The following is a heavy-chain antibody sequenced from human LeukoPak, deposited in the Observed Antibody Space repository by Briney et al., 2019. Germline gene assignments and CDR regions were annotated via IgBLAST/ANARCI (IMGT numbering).Heavy chain of an antibody. V-gene: IGHV4-59*01. J-gene: IGHJ4*02. D-gene: IGHD1/OR15-1a*01. Sequence: SETLSLTCTVSGGSSSSYFWSWIRQPPGKGLEWIGYIYYTGSTNYNPSLKSRVTISVDTSKNQVSLKLSSVAAADTAVYYCASGNNYFDSWGQGTLVTVAS. CDR2: IYYTGST. CDR3: ASGNNYFDS. CDR1: GGSSSSYF.